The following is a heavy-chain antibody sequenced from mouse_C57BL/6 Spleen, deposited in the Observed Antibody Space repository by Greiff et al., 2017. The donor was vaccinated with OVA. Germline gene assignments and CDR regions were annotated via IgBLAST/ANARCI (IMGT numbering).Heavy chain of an antibody. D-gene: IGHD1-1*01. V-gene: IGHV1-69*01. J-gene: IGHJ1*03. CDR1: GYTFTSYW. CDR2: IDPSDSYT. Sequence: QVQLQQSGAELVMPGASVKLSCKASGYTFTSYWMHWVKQRPGQGLEWIGEIDPSDSYTNYNQKFKGKSTLTVDKSSSTAYMQLSSLTSEDSAVYYCARKGSRLWYFDVWGTGTTVTVSS. CDR3: ARKGSRLWYFDV.